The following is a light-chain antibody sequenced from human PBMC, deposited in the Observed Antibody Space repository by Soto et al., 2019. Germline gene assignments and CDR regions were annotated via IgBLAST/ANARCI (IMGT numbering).Light chain of an antibody. CDR1: QDINKY. J-gene: IGKJ4*01. CDR3: QQSENGPLT. Sequence: DIQMTQSPSSLSASVGDRITITCQASQDINKYLNWYQQKLGKAPKLLIYDASNLQRGVPSRFSGSGSETHFSLSISSLQPEDIATYYCQQSENGPLTFGGGTKVEIK. V-gene: IGKV1-33*01. CDR2: DAS.